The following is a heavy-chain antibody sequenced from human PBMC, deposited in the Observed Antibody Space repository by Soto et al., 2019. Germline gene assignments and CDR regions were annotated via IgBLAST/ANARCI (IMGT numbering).Heavy chain of an antibody. CDR3: ARGLHYSNYGRWFDP. CDR1: GGSFSGYY. V-gene: IGHV4-34*01. CDR2: INHSGST. D-gene: IGHD4-4*01. J-gene: IGHJ5*02. Sequence: SETLSLTCAVYGGSFSGYYWSWIRQPPGKGLEWIGEINHSGSTNYNPSLKSRVTISVDTSKNQFSLKLSSVTAADTAVYYCARGLHYSNYGRWFDPWGQGTLVTVSS.